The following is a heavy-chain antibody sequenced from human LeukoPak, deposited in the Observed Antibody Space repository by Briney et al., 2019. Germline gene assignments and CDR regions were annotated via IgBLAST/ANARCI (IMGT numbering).Heavy chain of an antibody. CDR2: ISGSGGPT. V-gene: IGHV3-23*01. Sequence: PGGSLRLSCAASGFTFNNYAMGWVRPAQGKGLEWVSSISGSGGPTYYADSVKGRFTISRDNSKSTLYLQMNSLRVEDTAVYYCARDAVAFAIIWYFDLWGRGTPVSVSS. D-gene: IGHD2-21*01. CDR1: GFTFNNYA. CDR3: ARDAVAFAIIWYFDL. J-gene: IGHJ2*01.